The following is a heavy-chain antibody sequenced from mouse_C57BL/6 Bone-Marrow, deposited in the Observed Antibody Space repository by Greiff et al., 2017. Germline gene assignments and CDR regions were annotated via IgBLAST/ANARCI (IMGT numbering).Heavy chain of an antibody. CDR3: ARQGPTAHYYAMDY. Sequence: VQLKESGGGLVKPGGSLKLSCAASGFTFSSYTMSWVRQTPEKRLEWVATISGGGGNTYYPDSVKGRFTISRDNAKNTLYLKMSSLRSEDTALYYCARQGPTAHYYAMDYWGQGTSVTVSS. CDR2: ISGGGGNT. V-gene: IGHV5-9*01. J-gene: IGHJ4*01. CDR1: GFTFSSYT. D-gene: IGHD1-2*01.